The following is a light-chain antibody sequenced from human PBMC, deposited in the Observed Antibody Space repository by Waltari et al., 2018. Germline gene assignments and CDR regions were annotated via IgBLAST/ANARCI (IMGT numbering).Light chain of an antibody. Sequence: EIVLTQSPATLSLSPGERATLSCRASQNVSTYLAWYQQKPGKAPRLLMFDASKRATGTPSRFSGSGSVTDFTLTISSLEPEDFAVYYCQQRASWLTFGGGTRVEIK. J-gene: IGKJ4*01. V-gene: IGKV3-11*01. CDR2: DAS. CDR3: QQRASWLT. CDR1: QNVSTY.